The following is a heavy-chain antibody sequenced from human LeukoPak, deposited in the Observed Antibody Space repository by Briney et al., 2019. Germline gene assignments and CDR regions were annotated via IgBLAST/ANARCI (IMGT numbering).Heavy chain of an antibody. CDR3: ACGGTYLPY. V-gene: IGHV3-21*01. CDR1: GLTFSSYS. J-gene: IGHJ4*02. D-gene: IGHD1-26*01. Sequence: GGSLRLSCAASGLTFSSYSMNWVREAPGKGLEWVSSISSSSSSIYYADSVKGRFTISRDNAKNSLYLQMNSLRAEDTAVYYCACGGTYLPYWGQGTLVTVSS. CDR2: ISSSSSSI.